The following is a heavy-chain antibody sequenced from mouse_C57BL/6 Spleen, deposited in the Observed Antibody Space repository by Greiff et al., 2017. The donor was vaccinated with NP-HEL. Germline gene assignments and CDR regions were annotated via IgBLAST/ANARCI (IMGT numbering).Heavy chain of an antibody. CDR3: ASYDYDVAY. CDR2: ISYDGSN. CDR1: GYSITSGYY. Sequence: EVKLQESGPGLVKPSQSLSLTCSVTGYSITSGYYWNWIRQFPGSKLEWMGYISYDGSNNYNPSLKNRISITRDTSKNQFFLKLNSVTTEDTATYYCASYDYDVAYWGQGTLVTVSA. D-gene: IGHD2-4*01. J-gene: IGHJ3*01. V-gene: IGHV3-6*01.